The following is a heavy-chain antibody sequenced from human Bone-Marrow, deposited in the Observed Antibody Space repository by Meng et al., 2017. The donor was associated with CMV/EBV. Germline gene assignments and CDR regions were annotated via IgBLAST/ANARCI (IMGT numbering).Heavy chain of an antibody. CDR1: GFTFSSYA. Sequence: GESLKISCAASGFTFSSYAMSWVRQAPGKGLEWVSAISGSGGSTYYADSVKGRFTISRDNSKNTLYLQMNSLRTEDTAVYYCASDLVVPAARAVYWGQGMLVTVPS. CDR3: ASDLVVPAARAVY. V-gene: IGHV3-23*01. J-gene: IGHJ4*02. D-gene: IGHD2-2*01. CDR2: ISGSGGST.